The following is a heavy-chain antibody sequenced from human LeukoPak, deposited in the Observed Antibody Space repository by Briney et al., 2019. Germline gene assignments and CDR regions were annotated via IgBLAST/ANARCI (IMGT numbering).Heavy chain of an antibody. Sequence: GGSLRLSCAASGFTFSNAWMSWVRQAPGKGLEWVGRIKSKTDGGTTDYAAPVRGRFTISRDDSKNTLYLQMNSLKTEDTAVYYCTTGALVVPAAMEADYWGQGTLVTVSS. CDR3: TTGALVVPAAMEADY. CDR2: IKSKTDGGTT. CDR1: GFTFSNAW. V-gene: IGHV3-15*01. D-gene: IGHD2-2*01. J-gene: IGHJ4*02.